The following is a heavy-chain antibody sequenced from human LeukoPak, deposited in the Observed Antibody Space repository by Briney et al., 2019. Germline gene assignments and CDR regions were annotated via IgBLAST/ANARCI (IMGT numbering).Heavy chain of an antibody. CDR1: GFTFSSYA. CDR2: ISGSGGNT. Sequence: PGGSLRLSCAASGFTFSSYAMSWVRQTPGKGLEWVSAISGSGGNTYYADSVKGRFTISRDNSKNTLYLQMNSLRAEDTAVYYCAKEVGGGSRITMVRGVINVWGQGTLVTVSS. V-gene: IGHV3-23*01. J-gene: IGHJ4*02. CDR3: AKEVGGGSRITMVRGVINV. D-gene: IGHD3-10*01.